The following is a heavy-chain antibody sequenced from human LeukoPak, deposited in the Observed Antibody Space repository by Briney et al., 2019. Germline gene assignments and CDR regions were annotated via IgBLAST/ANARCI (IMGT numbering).Heavy chain of an antibody. CDR1: GYTFTGYY. J-gene: IGHJ6*03. CDR3: ARGVAGVYFYYYMDV. CDR2: INPNSGGT. Sequence: GASVKVSCKASGYTFTGYYMHWVRQAPGQGLEWMGWINPNSGGTNYAQKFQGRVTMTRDTSISTAYMELSRLGSDDTAVYYCARGVAGVYFYYYMDVWGKGTTVTVSS. V-gene: IGHV1-2*02. D-gene: IGHD1-14*01.